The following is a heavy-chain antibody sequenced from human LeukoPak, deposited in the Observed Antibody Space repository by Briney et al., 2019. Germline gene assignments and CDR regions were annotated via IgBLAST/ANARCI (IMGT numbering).Heavy chain of an antibody. V-gene: IGHV4-39*07. CDR2: INHSGST. J-gene: IGHJ4*02. CDR1: GGSISSSSYY. Sequence: SETLSLTCTVSGGSISSSSYYWGWIRQPPGKGLEWIGEINHSGSTNYNPSLKSRVTISVDTSKNQFSLKLSSVTAADTAVYYCAILPGIAVAGTLFDYWGQGTLVTVSS. D-gene: IGHD6-19*01. CDR3: AILPGIAVAGTLFDY.